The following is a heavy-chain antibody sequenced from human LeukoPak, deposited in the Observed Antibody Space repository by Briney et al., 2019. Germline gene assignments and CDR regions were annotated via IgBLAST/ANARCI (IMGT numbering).Heavy chain of an antibody. D-gene: IGHD2-21*02. CDR1: GGSISSYY. Sequence: SETLSLTCTVSGGSISSYYWSWIRQPPGKGLEWIGYIYYSGSTNYNPSLKSRVTISVDTSKNQFSLKLSSVTAADTAVYYCTREAPGCGGDCYGSAFDYWGQGTLVTVSS. CDR2: IYYSGST. V-gene: IGHV4-59*01. J-gene: IGHJ4*02. CDR3: TREAPGCGGDCYGSAFDY.